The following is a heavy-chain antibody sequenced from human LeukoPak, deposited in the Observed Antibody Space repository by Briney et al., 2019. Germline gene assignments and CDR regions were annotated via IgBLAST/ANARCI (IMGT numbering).Heavy chain of an antibody. J-gene: IGHJ4*02. Sequence: PGGSLRLSCAASGFTFSSYAMNWVRQAPGKGLEWVSFISGSGDTTYYADSVKGRFTISRDKSKNTLYLQMNSLRAEDTAVYYCAKSRGERRGASNYWGQGTLVTVSS. D-gene: IGHD1-26*01. CDR3: AKSRGERRGASNY. CDR2: ISGSGDTT. CDR1: GFTFSSYA. V-gene: IGHV3-23*01.